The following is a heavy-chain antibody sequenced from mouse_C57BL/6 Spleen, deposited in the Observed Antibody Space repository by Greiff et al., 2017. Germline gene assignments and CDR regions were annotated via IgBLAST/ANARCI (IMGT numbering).Heavy chain of an antibody. Sequence: EVKLVESGGDLVKPGGSLKLSCAASGFTFSSYGMSWVRQTPDKRLEWVATISSGGSYTYYPDSVKGRFTISRDNAKNTLYLQMSSLKSEDTAMYYCARAMVRRAMDYWGQGTSVTVSS. CDR3: ARAMVRRAMDY. CDR1: GFTFSSYG. CDR2: ISSGGSYT. D-gene: IGHD2-2*01. V-gene: IGHV5-6*01. J-gene: IGHJ4*01.